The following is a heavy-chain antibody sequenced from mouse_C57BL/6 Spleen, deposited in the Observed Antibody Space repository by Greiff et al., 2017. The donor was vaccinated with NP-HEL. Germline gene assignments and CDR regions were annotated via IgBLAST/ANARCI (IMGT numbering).Heavy chain of an antibody. D-gene: IGHD2-5*01. CDR1: GYTFTSYW. CDR2: IDTSDSET. V-gene: IGHV1-52*01. Sequence: VQLQQPGAELVRPGSSVKLSCKASGYTFTSYWMHWVKQRPIQGLEWIGNIDTSDSETHYNQKFKNKATLTVDKSSSTAYMQLSSLTSEDSAVYYCARYYSNYGSAMDYWGQGTSVTVSS. J-gene: IGHJ4*01. CDR3: ARYYSNYGSAMDY.